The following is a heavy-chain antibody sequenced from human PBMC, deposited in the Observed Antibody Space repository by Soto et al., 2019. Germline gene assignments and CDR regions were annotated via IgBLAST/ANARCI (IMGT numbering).Heavy chain of an antibody. CDR3: AREVPTGGYNWFAP. CDR1: GFTFSSYW. Sequence: PGGSLRLSCGASGFTFSSYWMHWVRQAPGKGLVWVSRINSDGSSTSYADSVKGRFTISRDNAKNTLYLQMNSLRAEDTAVYYCAREVPTGGYNWFAPWGQETLVTVSS. J-gene: IGHJ5*02. D-gene: IGHD4-4*01. V-gene: IGHV3-74*01. CDR2: INSDGSST.